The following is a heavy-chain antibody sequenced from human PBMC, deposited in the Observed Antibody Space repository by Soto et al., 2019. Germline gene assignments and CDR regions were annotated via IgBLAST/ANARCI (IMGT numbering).Heavy chain of an antibody. Sequence: ASVNVSCKASGGTFSSYAISWVRQAPGQGLEWMGGIIPIFGTANYAQKFQGRVTITADESTSTAYMELSSLRSEDTAVYYCARLLVGFLELPSYGMDVWGQGTTVTVSS. CDR3: ARLLVGFLELPSYGMDV. J-gene: IGHJ6*02. D-gene: IGHD1-7*01. CDR2: IIPIFGTA. V-gene: IGHV1-69*13. CDR1: GGTFSSYA.